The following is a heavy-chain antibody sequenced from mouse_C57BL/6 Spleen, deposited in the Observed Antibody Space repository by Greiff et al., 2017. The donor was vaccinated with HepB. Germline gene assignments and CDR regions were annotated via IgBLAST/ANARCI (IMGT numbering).Heavy chain of an antibody. J-gene: IGHJ3*01. CDR3: ARGDYGSSPLFAY. CDR1: GFNIKNTY. V-gene: IGHV14-3*01. Sequence: EVQLQQSVAELVRPGASVKLSCTASGFNIKNTYMHWVKQRPEQGLEWIGRIDPANGNTKYAPKFQGKATITADTSSNTSYLQLSSLTSEDTAIYYCARGDYGSSPLFAYWGQGTLVTVSA. CDR2: IDPANGNT. D-gene: IGHD1-1*01.